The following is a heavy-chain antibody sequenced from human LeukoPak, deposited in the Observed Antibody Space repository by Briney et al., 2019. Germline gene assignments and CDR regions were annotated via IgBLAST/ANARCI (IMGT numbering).Heavy chain of an antibody. CDR3: AKGGVDKNAFDI. Sequence: GGSLRLSCTVSGFTVSSNSMSWVRQAPGKGLEWVSFIYSDNTHYSDSVKGRFTISRDNSKNTLYLQMNSLRAEDTAVYYCAKGGVDKNAFDIWGQGTMVTVSS. CDR2: IYSDNT. J-gene: IGHJ3*02. D-gene: IGHD2-21*01. CDR1: GFTVSSNS. V-gene: IGHV3-53*01.